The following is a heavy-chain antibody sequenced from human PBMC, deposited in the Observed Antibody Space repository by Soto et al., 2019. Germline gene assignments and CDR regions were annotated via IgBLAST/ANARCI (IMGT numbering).Heavy chain of an antibody. Sequence: GGSLRLSCAASGFTFSDSAMHWVRQASGRGLEWVGRIRTKPNSYATAYAASVKGRFIISRDDSRNTVYLQMNSLKTVDTAVYYCVIPPIDNWFDPWCQGTLVTVSS. CDR1: GFTFSDSA. J-gene: IGHJ5*02. CDR2: IRTKPNSYAT. D-gene: IGHD2-2*02. CDR3: VIPPIDNWFDP. V-gene: IGHV3-73*01.